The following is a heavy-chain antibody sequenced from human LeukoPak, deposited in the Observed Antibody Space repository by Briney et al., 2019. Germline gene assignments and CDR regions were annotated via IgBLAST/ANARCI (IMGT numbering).Heavy chain of an antibody. CDR2: IYTSGST. CDR3: ARDLAVDYYYYMDV. Sequence: SETLSLTCAVYGGSFSGYYWSWIRQPPGKGLEWIGRIYTSGSTNYNPSLKSRVTMSVDTSKNQFSLKLSSVTAADTAVYYCARDLAVDYYYYMDVWGKGTTVTISS. V-gene: IGHV4-59*10. J-gene: IGHJ6*03. D-gene: IGHD2-15*01. CDR1: GGSFSGYY.